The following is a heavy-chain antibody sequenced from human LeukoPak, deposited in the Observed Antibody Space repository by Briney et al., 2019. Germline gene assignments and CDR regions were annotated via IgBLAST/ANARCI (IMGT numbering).Heavy chain of an antibody. CDR2: THHSGAT. CDR3: TREVWGSTFPDY. V-gene: IGHV4-38-2*02. D-gene: IGHD7-27*01. CDR1: GYSISSGYF. J-gene: IGHJ4*02. Sequence: SETLSLTCSVSGYSISSGYFWGWIRQPPGKGPEWIATTHHSGATYYNTSLKSRVTLSVDTSKNQVSLKMTSVTAADTAVYYCTREVWGSTFPDYWGQGTLVTVSS.